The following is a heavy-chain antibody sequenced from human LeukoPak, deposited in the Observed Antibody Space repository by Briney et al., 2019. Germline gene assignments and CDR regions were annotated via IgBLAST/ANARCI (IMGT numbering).Heavy chain of an antibody. CDR3: ARDWWAPEEMATRGP. Sequence: PSETLSLTCAVYGGSFSGYYWSWIRQPPGKGLEWIGEINHSGSTNYNPSLKSRVTISVDKSKNQFSLKLSSVTAADTAVYYCARDWWAPEEMATRGPWGQGTLVTVSS. CDR2: INHSGST. CDR1: GGSFSGYY. D-gene: IGHD5-24*01. J-gene: IGHJ5*02. V-gene: IGHV4-34*01.